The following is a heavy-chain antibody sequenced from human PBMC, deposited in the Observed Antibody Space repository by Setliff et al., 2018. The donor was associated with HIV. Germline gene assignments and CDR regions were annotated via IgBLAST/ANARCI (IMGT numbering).Heavy chain of an antibody. Sequence: SETLSLTCAVSGYSIRSGYYWGWIRQPPGKGLEWIGSIHHTGRTYYNPSLKSRITISLDTSMEEFGLQLSSVTAADTAVYYCARDQSDWFYWGQGTLVTVSS. CDR3: ARDQSDWFY. V-gene: IGHV4-38-2*02. J-gene: IGHJ4*02. CDR1: GYSIRSGYY. CDR2: IHHTGRT. D-gene: IGHD3-3*01.